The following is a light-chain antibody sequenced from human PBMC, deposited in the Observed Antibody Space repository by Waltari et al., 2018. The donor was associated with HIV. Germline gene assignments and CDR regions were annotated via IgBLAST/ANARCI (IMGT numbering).Light chain of an antibody. V-gene: IGKV1-9*01. Sequence: DIQLTQSPSFLSASVGARVTITCRASQGIGSYLAWYQQKPGKAPKLLIYAASTLQSGVPSRFSGSGSGTEFTLTISSLQPEDFATYYCQQLNSYPRYTFGQGTKLEIK. CDR1: QGIGSY. J-gene: IGKJ2*01. CDR3: QQLNSYPRYT. CDR2: AAS.